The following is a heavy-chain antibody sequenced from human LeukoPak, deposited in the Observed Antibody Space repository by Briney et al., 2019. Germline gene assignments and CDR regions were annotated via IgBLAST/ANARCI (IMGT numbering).Heavy chain of an antibody. V-gene: IGHV4-31*03. Sequence: SETLSLTCTVSGGSISSGGYYWSWIRQHPGKGLEWIEYIYYSGSTYYNPSLKSRVTISVDTSKNQFSLKLSSVTAADTAVYYCARDQVLNGMDVWGQGTTVTVSS. CDR2: IYYSGST. CDR1: GGSISSGGYY. J-gene: IGHJ6*02. D-gene: IGHD2-8*02. CDR3: ARDQVLNGMDV.